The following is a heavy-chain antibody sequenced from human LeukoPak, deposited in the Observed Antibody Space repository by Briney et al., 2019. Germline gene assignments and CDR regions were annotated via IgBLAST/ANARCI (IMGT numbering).Heavy chain of an antibody. Sequence: GGSLRLSRAASGFTFSSHWMFWVRQAPGKGLVWVSRINSDGSSASYADSVKGRFTISRDNSKNTLYLQMNSLRAEDTAVYYCARGSSSGWYFGFDYWGQGTLVTVSS. J-gene: IGHJ4*02. CDR2: INSDGSSA. V-gene: IGHV3-74*01. CDR1: GFTFSSHW. CDR3: ARGSSSGWYFGFDY. D-gene: IGHD6-19*01.